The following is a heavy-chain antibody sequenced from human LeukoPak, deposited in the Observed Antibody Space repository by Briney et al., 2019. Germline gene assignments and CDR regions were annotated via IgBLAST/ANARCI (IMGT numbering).Heavy chain of an antibody. CDR2: IFYSGGT. D-gene: IGHD3-16*01. CDR3: AREGGGSRYYYYYYMDV. V-gene: IGHV4-39*07. Sequence: SETLSLTCTVSGGSINTPNYYWGWIRQTPGKGLEWIGNIFYSGGTYYSPSLTSRVTISLDTSRNQFSLKLNSVTAADTAVYYCAREGGGSRYYYYYYMDVWGKGTTVTISS. J-gene: IGHJ6*03. CDR1: GGSINTPNYY.